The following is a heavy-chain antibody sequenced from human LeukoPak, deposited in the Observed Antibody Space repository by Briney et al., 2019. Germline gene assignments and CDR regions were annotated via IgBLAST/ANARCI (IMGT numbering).Heavy chain of an antibody. Sequence: SETLSLTCTVSGVSISSHYWSWIRQPPGKGLEWIGYIYYSGSTNYNPSLKSRVTISVDTSKNQFSLKLSSVTAADTAVYYCASTYYDSSGYYEHPYYYYYMDVWGKGTTVTVSS. V-gene: IGHV4-59*11. J-gene: IGHJ6*03. D-gene: IGHD3-22*01. CDR1: GVSISSHY. CDR3: ASTYYDSSGYYEHPYYYYYMDV. CDR2: IYYSGST.